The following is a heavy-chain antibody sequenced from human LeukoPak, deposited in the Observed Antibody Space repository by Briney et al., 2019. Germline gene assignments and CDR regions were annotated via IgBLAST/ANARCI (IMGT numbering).Heavy chain of an antibody. CDR1: GDSISSGGYS. CDR3: ARVDGSSWYAD. CDR2: ISSTGST. D-gene: IGHD6-13*01. V-gene: IGHV4-30-4*07. Sequence: SQTLSLTCAVSGDSISSGGYSWSWIRQPPGKALEWIGYISSTGSTNYNPSLKSRLTISLDTSKNQFSLKLTSVTAADTAVYYCARVDGSSWYADWGQGTLVTVSS. J-gene: IGHJ4*02.